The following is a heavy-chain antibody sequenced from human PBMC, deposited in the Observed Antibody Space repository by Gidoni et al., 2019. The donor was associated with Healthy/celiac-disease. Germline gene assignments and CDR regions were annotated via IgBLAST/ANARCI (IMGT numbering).Heavy chain of an antibody. D-gene: IGHD6-13*01. Sequence: ASVKVSCKASGYTFTSYYMHWVRQAPGQGLEWMGIINPSGGSTSYAQKFQGRVTMTRDTSTRTVYMELSSLRSEDTAVYYCAGSSSWLGSFDYWGQGTLVTVSS. CDR2: INPSGGST. CDR3: AGSSSWLGSFDY. V-gene: IGHV1-46*01. J-gene: IGHJ4*02. CDR1: GYTFTSYY.